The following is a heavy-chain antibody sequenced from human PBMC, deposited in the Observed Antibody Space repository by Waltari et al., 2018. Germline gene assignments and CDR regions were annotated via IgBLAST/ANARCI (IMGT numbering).Heavy chain of an antibody. CDR1: GQTFRESS. Sequence: QVQLVQSGAEVRKPGASVKVSCNVSGQTFRESSIHWVRQAPGKGPEWMGGYDPEDGETTYAQKFKGRLSMTEDTDTAYMELTSLQSDDTAVYYCALDREYEGWFDPWGQGTLVTVSS. CDR2: YDPEDGET. J-gene: IGHJ5*02. V-gene: IGHV1-24*01. CDR3: ALDREYEGWFDP. D-gene: IGHD6-6*01.